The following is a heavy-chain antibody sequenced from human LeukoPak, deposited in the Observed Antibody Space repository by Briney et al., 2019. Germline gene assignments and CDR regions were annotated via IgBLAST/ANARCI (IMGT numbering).Heavy chain of an antibody. V-gene: IGHV3-21*01. J-gene: IGHJ6*03. Sequence: GGSLRLSCAASGFTLMTYSTHWVSQAPGKGLEWVSSISSSSSFIYYAESLKGRFTISRDNAKNSLYLHMNSLRAEDTAVYYCARGRFGVVTLGYMDVWGKGTTVSVS. D-gene: IGHD3-3*01. CDR3: ARGRFGVVTLGYMDV. CDR1: GFTLMTYS. CDR2: ISSSSSFI.